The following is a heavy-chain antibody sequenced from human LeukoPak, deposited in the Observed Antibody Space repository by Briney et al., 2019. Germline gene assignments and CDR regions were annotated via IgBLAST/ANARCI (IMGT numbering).Heavy chain of an antibody. J-gene: IGHJ4*02. CDR2: ITPSGGT. V-gene: IGHV1-2*02. CDR3: ARDRYGDGFAHFDY. D-gene: IGHD5-24*01. CDR1: GYTFTSYA. Sequence: GASVKVSCKASGYTFTSYAMHWVRQAPGQGLEWMGWITPSGGTNYPQKFQGRVAITWDTSITTAYMDLSRLTSDDTAVYYCARDRYGDGFAHFDYWGQGALVNVSS.